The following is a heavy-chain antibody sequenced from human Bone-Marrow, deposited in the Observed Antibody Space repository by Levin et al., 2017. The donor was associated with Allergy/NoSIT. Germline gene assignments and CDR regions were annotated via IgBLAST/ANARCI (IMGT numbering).Heavy chain of an antibody. CDR3: ARWSDRNTCFDL. V-gene: IGHV4-31*03. J-gene: IGHJ4*02. CDR1: GASISTHDYY. Sequence: SETLSLTCTVFGASISTHDYYWNWIRQQPGKGLEWVGYIHYRGDAASNPSLQSRVTTSLDTSRNQFSLKLRSVTAADTAIYYCARWSDRNTCFDLWGQGTLVTVSS. D-gene: IGHD3-3*01. CDR2: IHYRGDA.